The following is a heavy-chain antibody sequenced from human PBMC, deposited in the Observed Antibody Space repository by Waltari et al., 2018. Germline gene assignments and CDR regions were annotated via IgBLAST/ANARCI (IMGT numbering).Heavy chain of an antibody. CDR2: IYYSGST. CDR1: GGSISSGDYY. D-gene: IGHD3-9*01. CDR3: ARGRSFDWLSLFDY. Sequence: QLQLQESGPGLVKPSETLSLTCTVSGGSISSGDYYWSWIRQPPGKGLEWIGYIYYSGSTYYNPSLKSRVTISVDTSKNQFSLKLSSVTAADTAVYYCARGRSFDWLSLFDYWGQGTLVTVSS. V-gene: IGHV4-30-4*08. J-gene: IGHJ4*02.